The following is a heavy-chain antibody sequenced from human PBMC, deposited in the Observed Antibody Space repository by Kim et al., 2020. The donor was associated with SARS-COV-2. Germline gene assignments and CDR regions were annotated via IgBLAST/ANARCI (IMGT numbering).Heavy chain of an antibody. V-gene: IGHV3-11*04. D-gene: IGHD1-1*01. J-gene: IGHJ5*01. CDR2: ISRSGDNT. CDR1: EFIFRDHY. CDR3: AGKGGVALDWFDS. Sequence: GGSLGLSCAASEFIFRDHYMSWIRQIPGKGLEWISYISRSGDNTYYADSVKGRFTISRDNAEKSLSLQMNRLRSDDTAIYYCAGKGGVALDWFDSWGQGMQVTVSS.